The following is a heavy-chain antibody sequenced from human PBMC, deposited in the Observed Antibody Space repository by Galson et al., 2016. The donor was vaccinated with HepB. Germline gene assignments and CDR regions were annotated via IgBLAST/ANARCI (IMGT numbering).Heavy chain of an antibody. V-gene: IGHV3-30*03. CDR3: ARDEDDPSHTIDF. CDR1: GFTFSSYG. CDR2: ISYDGSTK. Sequence: SLRLSCAASGFTFSSYGMHWVRQAPGKGLEWVAVISYDGSTKYYADSVKGRFTISRDNSKNTLNLQMNSLRAEDTAVYYCARDEDDPSHTIDFWGQGTLVSVSS. J-gene: IGHJ4*02. D-gene: IGHD5-24*01.